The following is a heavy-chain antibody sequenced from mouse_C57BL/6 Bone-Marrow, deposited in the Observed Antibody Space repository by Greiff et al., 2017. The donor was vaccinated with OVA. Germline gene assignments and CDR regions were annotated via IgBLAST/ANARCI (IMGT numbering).Heavy chain of an antibody. J-gene: IGHJ3*01. CDR3: ARGTGTWFAY. CDR2: ISYDGSN. Sequence: EVKLQESGPGLVKPSQSLSLTCSVTGYSITSGYYWNWIRQFPGNKLEWMGYISYDGSNNYNPSLKNRISITRDTSKNQFFLKLNAVTTEDTATYYCARGTGTWFAYWGQGTLVTVSA. D-gene: IGHD4-1*01. CDR1: GYSITSGYY. V-gene: IGHV3-6*01.